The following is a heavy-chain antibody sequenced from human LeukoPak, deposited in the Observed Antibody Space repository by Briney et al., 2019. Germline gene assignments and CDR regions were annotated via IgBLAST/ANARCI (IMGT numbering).Heavy chain of an antibody. CDR2: IYPGDSDT. CDR3: ARLAVYSSGWYGNWFDP. J-gene: IGHJ5*02. CDR1: GYSFTSYW. D-gene: IGHD6-19*01. Sequence: GESLKISCKGSGYSFTSYWIGWVRQMPGKGLEWMGIIYPGDSDTRYSPSFQGQVTISADKSISTAYLQWSSLKASDTAMYYCARLAVYSSGWYGNWFDPWGQGTLVTVSS. V-gene: IGHV5-51*01.